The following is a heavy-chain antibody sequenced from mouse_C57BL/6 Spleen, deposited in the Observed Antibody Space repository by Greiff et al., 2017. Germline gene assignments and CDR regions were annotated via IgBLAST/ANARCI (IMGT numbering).Heavy chain of an antibody. Sequence: VQLVESGAELARPGASVKLSCKASGYTFTSYGISWVKQRTGQGLEWIGEIYPRSGNTYYNEKFKGKATLTADKSSSTAYMELRSLTSEDSSVYFWATGTLGGGYFDVWGTGTTVTVSS. V-gene: IGHV1-81*01. D-gene: IGHD4-1*01. CDR1: GYTFTSYG. CDR3: ATGTLGGGYFDV. J-gene: IGHJ1*03. CDR2: IYPRSGNT.